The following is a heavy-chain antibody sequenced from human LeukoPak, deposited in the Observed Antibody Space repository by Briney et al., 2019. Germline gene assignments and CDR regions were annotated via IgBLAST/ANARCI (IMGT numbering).Heavy chain of an antibody. Sequence: ASVKVSCKASGYTFTSYGISWVRQAPGQGLEWMGWISAYNGNTNYAQKLQGRVTMTTDTSTSTAYMELRSLRSDDTAVYYCARDWDSSSWYSSSVIFDYWGQGTLVTVSS. D-gene: IGHD6-13*01. CDR3: ARDWDSSSWYSSSVIFDY. V-gene: IGHV1-18*01. CDR1: GYTFTSYG. CDR2: ISAYNGNT. J-gene: IGHJ4*02.